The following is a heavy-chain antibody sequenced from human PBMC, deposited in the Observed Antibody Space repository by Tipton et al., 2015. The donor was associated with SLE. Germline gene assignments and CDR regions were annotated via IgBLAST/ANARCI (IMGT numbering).Heavy chain of an antibody. V-gene: IGHV4-34*01. Sequence: TLSLTCAVYGGSFSGYYWSWIRQPPGKGLEWIGEINHSGGTNYNPSLKSRVTISVDTSKNQFSLNLNSVTAADTAVYYCARQANWFDPWGQGTLVTVSS. CDR2: INHSGGT. CDR3: ARQANWFDP. CDR1: GGSFSGYY. J-gene: IGHJ5*02.